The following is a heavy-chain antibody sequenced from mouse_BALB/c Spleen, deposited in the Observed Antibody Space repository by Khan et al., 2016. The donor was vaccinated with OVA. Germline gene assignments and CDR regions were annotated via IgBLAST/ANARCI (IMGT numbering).Heavy chain of an antibody. Sequence: QVQLKQSGPGLVTPSQCLSLTCTVSGFSLTSYGVYWVRQPPGKGLEWLGVIWAGGSSTYYSALMSRLSISKDNSKSKVFLKMNSLQTYETAMYYCARFEDNWGQGTTLTVSS. CDR1: GFSLTSYG. J-gene: IGHJ2*01. CDR2: IWAGGSS. CDR3: ARFEDN. V-gene: IGHV2-9*02.